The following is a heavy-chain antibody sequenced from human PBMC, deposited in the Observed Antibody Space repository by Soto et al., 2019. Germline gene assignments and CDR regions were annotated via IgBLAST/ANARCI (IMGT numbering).Heavy chain of an antibody. CDR1: GFSFSYYA. J-gene: IGHJ1*01. D-gene: IGHD2-15*01. CDR2: IAYDSSKK. Sequence: QVQLVESGGGVVQPGRSVRLSCAASGFSFSYYAMHWVRQAPGKGLEWVAVIAYDSSKKYYADSVKGRFTISRDNSKNTLYLQMNSLRDDDTAVYYCASPYCSGGSCYLTEYFQYWGQGTLLTVSS. V-gene: IGHV3-30*03. CDR3: ASPYCSGGSCYLTEYFQY.